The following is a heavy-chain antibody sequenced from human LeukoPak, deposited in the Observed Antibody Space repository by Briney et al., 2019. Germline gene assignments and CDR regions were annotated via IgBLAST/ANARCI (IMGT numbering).Heavy chain of an antibody. Sequence: GGFLRLSCAASGFTFSGSAMHWARQASGKGLEWVGRIRSKANSYATAHAASVKGRFTISRDDSKNTAYLQMNSLKTEDTAVYYCTVPRGGSYLGAFDYWGQGTLVTVSS. CDR3: TVPRGGSYLGAFDY. V-gene: IGHV3-73*01. CDR2: IRSKANSYAT. D-gene: IGHD1-26*01. J-gene: IGHJ4*02. CDR1: GFTFSGSA.